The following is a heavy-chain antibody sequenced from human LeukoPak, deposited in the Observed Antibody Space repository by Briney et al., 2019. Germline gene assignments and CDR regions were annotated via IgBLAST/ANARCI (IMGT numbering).Heavy chain of an antibody. Sequence: SGTLSLTCAVSGGSISSVSWWSWVRQSPAKGLEWIGEIYHTGSANYNPSLESRLTMSVDLSENHISLKLTSVTAADTAVYYCAREGGFYRPLDYTGQGTLVTVSS. J-gene: IGHJ4*02. CDR2: IYHTGSA. CDR3: AREGGFYRPLDY. V-gene: IGHV4-4*02. CDR1: GGSISSVSW. D-gene: IGHD3-3*01.